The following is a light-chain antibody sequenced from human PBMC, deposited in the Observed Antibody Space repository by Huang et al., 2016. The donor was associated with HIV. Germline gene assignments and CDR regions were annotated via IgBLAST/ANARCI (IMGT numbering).Light chain of an antibody. CDR3: HQYNNWLLS. J-gene: IGKJ4*01. V-gene: IGKV3-15*01. CDR1: RSVSTN. Sequence: IVMTQSPATLSVSPGERVTLSCRANRSVSTNLDWYQQRPGQAPRLLIYGSSPRAPGVPARFSGSGSGTDFSLTISSLQSEDFALYYCHQYNNWLLSFGGGTRVDI. CDR2: GSS.